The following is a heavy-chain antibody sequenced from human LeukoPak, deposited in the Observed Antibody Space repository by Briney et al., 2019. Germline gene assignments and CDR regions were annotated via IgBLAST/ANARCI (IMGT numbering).Heavy chain of an antibody. CDR2: LGDGGNNP. D-gene: IGHD1-26*01. J-gene: IGHJ5*01. Sequence: GGSLRLSCAASGFTFSRYAMSWVRQAPGKGLEWVSSLGDGGNNPYYADSVKGRFTISRNNARNSVYLEMNSLRVEDTAFYYCARRSLSGATTGYYYDSWGQGTLVIVSS. CDR3: ARRSLSGATTGYYYDS. CDR1: GFTFSRYA. V-gene: IGHV3-23*01.